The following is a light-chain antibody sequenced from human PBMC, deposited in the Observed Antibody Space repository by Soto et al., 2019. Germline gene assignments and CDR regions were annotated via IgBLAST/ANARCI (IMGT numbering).Light chain of an antibody. J-gene: IGLJ1*01. Sequence: QSVLTQPPSASGSPGQSVAISCTGTSSDVGGYNYVSWYQQHPGKAPKLMIYEVNKRPSGVPDRFPGSKSGNTASLTVSGLQAEDAADYYCSSYAGSSNVFGTGTKLTVL. CDR3: SSYAGSSNV. CDR1: SSDVGGYNY. V-gene: IGLV2-8*01. CDR2: EVN.